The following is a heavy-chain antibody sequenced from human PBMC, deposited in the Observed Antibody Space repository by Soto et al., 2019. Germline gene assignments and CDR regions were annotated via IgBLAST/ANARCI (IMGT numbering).Heavy chain of an antibody. CDR3: ARGKIAFDL. Sequence: QPGGSLRLSCAASGFTFSDYYMDWVRQAPGKGLEWVGRIRNKAASHTTEYAASVKGRFTISRDDSKNSLYLQLDSLKSEDTAVYYCARGKIAFDLWGQGTLVTVSA. CDR2: IRNKAASHTT. J-gene: IGHJ4*02. D-gene: IGHD2-21*01. CDR1: GFTFSDYY. V-gene: IGHV3-72*01.